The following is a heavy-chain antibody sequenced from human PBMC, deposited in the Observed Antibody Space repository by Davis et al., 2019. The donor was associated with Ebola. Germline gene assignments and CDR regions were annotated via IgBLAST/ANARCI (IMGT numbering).Heavy chain of an antibody. J-gene: IGHJ4*02. Sequence: ASVKVSCKASGYTFTGYYMHWVRQAPGQGLEWMGRINPNSGGTNYAQKFQGRVTMTRDTSISTAYMELSRLRSDDTAVYYCARVEHIVVVTAIPFDYWGQGTLVTVSS. V-gene: IGHV1-2*06. CDR3: ARVEHIVVVTAIPFDY. CDR2: INPNSGGT. D-gene: IGHD2-21*02. CDR1: GYTFTGYY.